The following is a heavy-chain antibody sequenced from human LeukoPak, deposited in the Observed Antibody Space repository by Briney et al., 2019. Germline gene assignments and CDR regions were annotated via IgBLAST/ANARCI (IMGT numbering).Heavy chain of an antibody. CDR3: AKSSAPYDSSGYYYYFDY. Sequence: PGGSLRLSCAASGFTFSSYAMSWVRQAPGKGLEWVSAISGSGGSTYYADSVKGLFTISRDNSKNTLYLQMNSLRAEDTAVYYCAKSSAPYDSSGYYYYFDYWGQGTLVTVSS. D-gene: IGHD3-22*01. J-gene: IGHJ4*02. CDR2: ISGSGGST. CDR1: GFTFSSYA. V-gene: IGHV3-23*01.